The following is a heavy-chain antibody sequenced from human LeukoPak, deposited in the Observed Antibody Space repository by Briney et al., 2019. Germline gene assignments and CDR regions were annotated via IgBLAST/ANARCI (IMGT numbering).Heavy chain of an antibody. D-gene: IGHD3-10*01. J-gene: IGHJ5*02. V-gene: IGHV5-51*01. CDR3: ARSLYGSGSYFRGWFDP. Sequence: GESLKISCKASGYGFTSYWIGWVRQMPGKGLEWMGIIYPGDSDTRYSPSFQGQVTISADKSISTAYLQWSSLKASDTAMYYCARSLYGSGSYFRGWFDPWGQGTLVTVSS. CDR2: IYPGDSDT. CDR1: GYGFTSYW.